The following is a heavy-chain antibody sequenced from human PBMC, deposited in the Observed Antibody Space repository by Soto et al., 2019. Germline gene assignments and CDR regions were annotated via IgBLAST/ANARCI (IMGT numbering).Heavy chain of an antibody. D-gene: IGHD6-19*01. Sequence: GASVKLSCKASGGTFSSYSISWVRQAPGQGLEWMGGIIPIFGTANYAQKFQGRVTITADESTSTAYMELSSLRSEDTAVYYCARDQGGIAVAGPYYYYYGMDVWGQGTTVTVSS. V-gene: IGHV1-69*13. CDR3: ARDQGGIAVAGPYYYYYGMDV. CDR1: GGTFSSYS. J-gene: IGHJ6*02. CDR2: IIPIFGTA.